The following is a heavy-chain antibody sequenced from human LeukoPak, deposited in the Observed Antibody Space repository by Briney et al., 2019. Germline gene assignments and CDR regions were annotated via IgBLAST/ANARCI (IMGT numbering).Heavy chain of an antibody. D-gene: IGHD3-22*01. J-gene: IGHJ4*02. V-gene: IGHV1-18*01. Sequence: ASVKVSCKASGYTFTSYGISWVRQAPGQGLEWMGWISAYNGNTNYAQKLQGRVTMTTDTSTSTAYMELRSLRSDDTAVYYCARDLGWRDSSGSSDYWGQGTLVTVSS. CDR2: ISAYNGNT. CDR3: ARDLGWRDSSGSSDY. CDR1: GYTFTSYG.